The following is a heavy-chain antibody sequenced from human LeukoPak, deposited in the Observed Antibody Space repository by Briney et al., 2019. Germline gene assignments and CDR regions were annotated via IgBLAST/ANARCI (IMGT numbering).Heavy chain of an antibody. CDR3: AREPWEQLVSEISSGAFDI. CDR2: ISGSSSYI. D-gene: IGHD6-13*01. CDR1: GFTFSSYA. V-gene: IGHV3-21*01. J-gene: IGHJ3*02. Sequence: GGSLRLSCADSGFTFSSYAMNWVRQAPGKGLEWVSGISGSSSYIYYADSVKGRFTISRDNAKNSLYLQMNSLRAEDTAVYYCAREPWEQLVSEISSGAFDIWGQGTMVTVSS.